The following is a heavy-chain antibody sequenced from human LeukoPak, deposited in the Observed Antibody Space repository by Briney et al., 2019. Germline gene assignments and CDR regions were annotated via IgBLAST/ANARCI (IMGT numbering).Heavy chain of an antibody. CDR2: INSDGYSI. CDR3: AKLILGARSLFDF. CDR1: GFTFSGYW. V-gene: IGHV3-74*03. D-gene: IGHD1-26*01. J-gene: IGHJ4*02. Sequence: GGSLRLSCAASGFTFSGYWMHWVRQAPGKGLVWVSRINSDGYSITYADSVKGRFTISRDNSKNTLYLQMSSLRADDTAMYYCAKLILGARSLFDFRGQGILVTVSS.